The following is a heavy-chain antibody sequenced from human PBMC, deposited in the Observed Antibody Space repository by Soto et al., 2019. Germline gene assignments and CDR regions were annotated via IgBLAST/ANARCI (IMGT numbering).Heavy chain of an antibody. Sequence: EVPLVESGGGLVQPGRSLRLSCAASGFAFDDYAMHWVRQAPGKGLEWVSGIDWNSGSAGYADSVKGRFTISRDNXXNSLYLQMNSLRAEDTALYYCAKDLYRSGWYFFDSWGQGTLVTVSS. J-gene: IGHJ4*02. CDR3: AKDLYRSGWYFFDS. D-gene: IGHD6-19*01. V-gene: IGHV3-9*01. CDR2: IDWNSGSA. CDR1: GFAFDDYA.